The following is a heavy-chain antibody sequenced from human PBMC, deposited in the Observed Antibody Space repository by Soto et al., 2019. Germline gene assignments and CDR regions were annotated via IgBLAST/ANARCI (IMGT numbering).Heavy chain of an antibody. CDR3: ARSLGYCSGGSCYSSRNNWFDP. D-gene: IGHD2-15*01. J-gene: IGHJ5*02. CDR2: IYHSGST. Sequence: QLQLQESGSGLVKPSQTLSLTCAVSGGSISSGGYSWSWIRQPPGKGLEWIGYIYHSGSTYYNPSRQSRVAISVDRSKNPFSRTLSSVTPADTAVYYCARSLGYCSGGSCYSSRNNWFDPWGQGTLVTVSS. V-gene: IGHV4-30-2*01. CDR1: GGSISSGGYS.